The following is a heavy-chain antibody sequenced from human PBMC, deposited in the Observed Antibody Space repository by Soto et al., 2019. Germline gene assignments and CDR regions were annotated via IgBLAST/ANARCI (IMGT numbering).Heavy chain of an antibody. J-gene: IGHJ6*02. Sequence: PSDTLSLTCTVSRAPISSGDYYWSWIRQPPGKGLEWIGYIYYSGSTYYNPSLKSRVTISVDTSKNQFSLKPSSVTAADTAVYYCAREKGGMDVWGQGTTVTVSS. V-gene: IGHV4-30-4*02. CDR1: RAPISSGDYY. CDR3: AREKGGMDV. CDR2: IYYSGST.